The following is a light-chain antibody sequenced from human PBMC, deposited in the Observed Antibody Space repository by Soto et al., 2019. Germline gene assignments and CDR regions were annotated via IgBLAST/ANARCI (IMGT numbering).Light chain of an antibody. J-gene: IGLJ1*01. CDR2: EVT. Sequence: QSALTQPASVSGSLGQSITISCTGTGSDIAGYNYISWYQQLPGKAPKLMIYEVTIRPSGISNRFSGSKSGNTASLTISGLQAEDEADYFCNSFTSTSSLYVFGTGTKVTVL. CDR3: NSFTSTSSLYV. V-gene: IGLV2-14*01. CDR1: GSDIAGYNY.